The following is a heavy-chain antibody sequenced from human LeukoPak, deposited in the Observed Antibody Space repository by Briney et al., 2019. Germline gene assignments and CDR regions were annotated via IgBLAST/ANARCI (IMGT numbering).Heavy chain of an antibody. Sequence: SETLSLTCAVYGGSFSGYYWSWIRQPPGKGLEWIGEINHSGSTNYNPSLKSRVTISVDTSKNQFSLKLSSVTAADTAVYYCARASYSYDINGWVPFDYWGQGTLVTVSS. V-gene: IGHV4-34*01. D-gene: IGHD3-22*01. CDR1: GGSFSGYY. CDR2: INHSGST. CDR3: ARASYSYDINGWVPFDY. J-gene: IGHJ4*02.